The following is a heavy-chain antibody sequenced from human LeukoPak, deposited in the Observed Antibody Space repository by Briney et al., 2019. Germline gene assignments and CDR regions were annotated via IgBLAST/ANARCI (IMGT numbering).Heavy chain of an antibody. CDR2: IWYDGSNK. J-gene: IGHJ6*02. Sequence: PGRSLRLSCAASGFTFSSYGMHWVRQAPGKGLEWVAVIWYDGSNKYYADSVKGRFTISRDNSKNTLYLQMNSLRAEDTAVYYCARDLIAASDCGGDCYSAGQYYYYGMDVWGQGTTVTVSS. D-gene: IGHD2-21*02. CDR3: ARDLIAASDCGGDCYSAGQYYYYGMDV. V-gene: IGHV3-33*01. CDR1: GFTFSSYG.